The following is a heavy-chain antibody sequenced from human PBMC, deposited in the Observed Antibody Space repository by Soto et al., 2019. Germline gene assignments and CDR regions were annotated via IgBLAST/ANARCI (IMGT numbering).Heavy chain of an antibody. V-gene: IGHV4-31*03. CDR1: GGSITTGGSY. D-gene: IGHD2-2*02. CDR2: IYHSGNT. CDR3: ARARFQVLYGKPYFDS. Sequence: GITSETLSLTCTVSGGSITTGGSYWSWIRQHPGKGLEWIGNIYHSGNTYYNPSLKSRLTISVDTSKNHFSLMLDSVTAADTAVYYFARARFQVLYGKPYFDSWGQGTLVTVSS. J-gene: IGHJ4*02.